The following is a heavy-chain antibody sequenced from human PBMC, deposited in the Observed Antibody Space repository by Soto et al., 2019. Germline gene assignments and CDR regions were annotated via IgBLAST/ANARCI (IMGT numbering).Heavy chain of an antibody. CDR1: GFTFSSYG. Sequence: PGGSLSLPCAASGFTFSSYGMHWVRQAPGKGLEWVAVISYDGSNKYYADSVKGRFTISRDNSKNTLYLQMNSLRAEDTDVYYCAKIGTGYYYDSSGYAEYFQDWGQGTLVTVSS. CDR2: ISYDGSNK. CDR3: AKIGTGYYYDSSGYAEYFQD. D-gene: IGHD3-22*01. J-gene: IGHJ1*01. V-gene: IGHV3-30*18.